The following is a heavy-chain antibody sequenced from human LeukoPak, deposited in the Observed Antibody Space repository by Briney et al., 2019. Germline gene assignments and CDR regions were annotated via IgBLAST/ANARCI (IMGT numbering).Heavy chain of an antibody. V-gene: IGHV4-30-4*08. Sequence: SETLSLTCTVSGGSISSGDYYWSWIRQPPGKGLEWIEYIYYSGSTYYNPSLKSRVTISVDTPKNQFSLKLSSVTAADTALYYCARSDLYSNPHFDYWGQGTLATVSS. CDR3: ARSDLYSNPHFDY. J-gene: IGHJ4*02. CDR2: IYYSGST. CDR1: GGSISSGDYY. D-gene: IGHD4-11*01.